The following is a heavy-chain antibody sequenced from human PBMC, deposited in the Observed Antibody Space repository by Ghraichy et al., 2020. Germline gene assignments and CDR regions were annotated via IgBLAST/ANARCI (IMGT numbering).Heavy chain of an antibody. V-gene: IGHV6-1*01. CDR3: ARELFVDTAMVTYYYGMDV. D-gene: IGHD5-18*01. Sequence: SQTLSLTCAISGDSVSSNSAAWNWIRQSPSIGLEWLVRTYYRSKWYNDYAVSVKSRITINPDTSKNQFSLQLNSVTPADTAVYYCARELFVDTAMVTYYYGMDVWGQGTTVTVSS. CDR1: GDSVSSNSAA. CDR2: TYYRSKWYN. J-gene: IGHJ6*02.